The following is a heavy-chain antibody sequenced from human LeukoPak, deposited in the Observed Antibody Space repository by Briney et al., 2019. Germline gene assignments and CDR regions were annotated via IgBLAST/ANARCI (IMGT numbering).Heavy chain of an antibody. CDR2: ISRNGDTT. Sequence: GGSLRLSCSASGFTFSTFPMQWVRQAPGKGLEYFSAISRNGDTTYYADSVKGRFTISRDNSKNTLYLQMSSLRPEDTAVYYCVKALTDDAFDIWGQGTMVTVSS. J-gene: IGHJ3*02. CDR3: VKALTDDAFDI. CDR1: GFTFSTFP. V-gene: IGHV3-64D*06.